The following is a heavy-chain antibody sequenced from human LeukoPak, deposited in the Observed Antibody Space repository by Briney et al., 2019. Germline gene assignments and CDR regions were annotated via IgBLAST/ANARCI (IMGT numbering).Heavy chain of an antibody. CDR3: ARGFGELLPPDY. V-gene: IGHV4-59*12. J-gene: IGHJ4*02. D-gene: IGHD3-10*01. CDR1: GGSISSYY. CDR2: IYYSGST. Sequence: SETLSLTCTVSGGSISSYYWSWIRQPPGKGLEWIGYIYYSGSTYYNPSLKSRVTISVDRSKNQFSLKLSSVTAADTAVYYCARGFGELLPPDYWGQGTLVTVSS.